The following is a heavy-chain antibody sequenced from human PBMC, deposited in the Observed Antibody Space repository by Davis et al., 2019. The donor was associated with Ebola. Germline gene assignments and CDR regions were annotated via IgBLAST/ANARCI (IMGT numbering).Heavy chain of an antibody. V-gene: IGHV5-51*01. CDR3: ASTGLGVSTGGVY. D-gene: IGHD2-8*02. CDR1: GYSFTSYW. J-gene: IGHJ4*02. CDR2: IYPGDSDT. Sequence: GESLKISCKGSGYSFTSYWIAWVRQMPGKGLEWMAIIYPGDSDTRFSPSFQGQVTISADKSISTAYLQWSSLKASDTAMYYCASTGLGVSTGGVYWGQGTLVTVSS.